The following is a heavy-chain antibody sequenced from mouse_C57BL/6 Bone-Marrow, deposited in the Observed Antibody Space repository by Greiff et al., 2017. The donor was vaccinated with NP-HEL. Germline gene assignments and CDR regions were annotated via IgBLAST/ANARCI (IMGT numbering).Heavy chain of an antibody. CDR1: GFTFSSYG. CDR3: ARHGPQRAY. CDR2: ISSGGSYT. J-gene: IGHJ3*01. V-gene: IGHV5-6*01. Sequence: EVKLMESGGDLVKPGGSLKLSCAASGFTFSSYGMSWVRQTPDKRLEWVATISSGGSYTYYPDSVKGRFTISRDNAKNTLYLQMSSLKSEDTAMYYCARHGPQRAYWGQGTLVTVSA.